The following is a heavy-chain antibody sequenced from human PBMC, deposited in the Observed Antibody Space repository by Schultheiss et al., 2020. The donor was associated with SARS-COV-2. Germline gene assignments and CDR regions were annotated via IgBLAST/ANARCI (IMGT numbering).Heavy chain of an antibody. D-gene: IGHD3-22*01. CDR2: IYHSGST. V-gene: IGHV4-4*02. J-gene: IGHJ2*01. CDR3: ARDSSGYYYPYWYFDL. CDR1: GGSISSSNW. Sequence: SETLSLTCAVSGGSISSSNWWSWVRQPPGKGLEWIGEIYHSGSTNYNPSLKSRVTISVDTSKNQFSLKLSSVTAADTAVYYCARDSSGYYYPYWYFDLWGRGTLVTVSS.